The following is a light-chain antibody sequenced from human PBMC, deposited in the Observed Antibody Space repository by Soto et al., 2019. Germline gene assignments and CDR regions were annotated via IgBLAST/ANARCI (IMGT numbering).Light chain of an antibody. CDR3: QHRHSYPIT. V-gene: IGKV1-9*01. CDR2: TAS. Sequence: DIQLTQSPSFLSASVGDRVTITCRASQGISSYLAWYQQKPGKAPNLLIHTASTLQSGVPSRFSGSGSGTEFTLTISSLQPEDFATYYCQHRHSYPITFGQGTRLDIK. J-gene: IGKJ5*01. CDR1: QGISSY.